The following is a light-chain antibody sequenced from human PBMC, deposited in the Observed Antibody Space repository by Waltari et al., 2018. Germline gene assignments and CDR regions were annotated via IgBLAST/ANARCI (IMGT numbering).Light chain of an antibody. J-gene: IGLJ2*01. Sequence: DVGGYNYVSWYQQHPRKAPKLMIYDVTKRPSWVPDRFSGSKSGNTASLTISGLQAEDEADYYCCSYAGSYTWVFGGGTKLTVL. CDR1: DVGGYNY. V-gene: IGLV2-11*03. CDR3: CSYAGSYTWV. CDR2: DVT.